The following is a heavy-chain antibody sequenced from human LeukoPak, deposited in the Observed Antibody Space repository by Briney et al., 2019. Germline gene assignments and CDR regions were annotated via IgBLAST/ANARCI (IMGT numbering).Heavy chain of an antibody. J-gene: IGHJ4*02. Sequence: AGGSLRLSCAASGFTFSSYAMSWVRQAPGKGLEWVSAISGSGGSTYYADSVKGRFTISRDNSKNTLYLQMNSLRAEDTAVYYCARQRDYGDNIFDYWGQGTLVTVSS. CDR3: ARQRDYGDNIFDY. V-gene: IGHV3-23*01. CDR1: GFTFSSYA. CDR2: ISGSGGST. D-gene: IGHD4-17*01.